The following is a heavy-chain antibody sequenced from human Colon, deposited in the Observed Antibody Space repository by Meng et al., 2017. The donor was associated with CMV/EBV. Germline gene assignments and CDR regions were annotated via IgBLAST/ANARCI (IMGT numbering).Heavy chain of an antibody. J-gene: IGHJ4*02. D-gene: IGHD5-24*01. CDR3: ARAGDDYFDL. CDR1: GYTFTAYK. V-gene: IGHV1-2*02. CDR2: INPNMGGQ. Sequence: ASVKVSCKASGYTFTAYKNHWVRQAPGQGLEWMGWINPNMGGQTYAQKFKGRVTVTKDTSISTVYMEVNSLTSDDPAVYYCARAGDDYFDLWGQGTLVTVSS.